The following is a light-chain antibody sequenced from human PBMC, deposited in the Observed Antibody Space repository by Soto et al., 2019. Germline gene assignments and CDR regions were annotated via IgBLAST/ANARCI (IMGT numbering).Light chain of an antibody. Sequence: QSALTQPPSASGSPGQSVTISCTGTSSDVGAYNYVSWYQQHPGKAPKLMIYEVSERPSGVPDRFSGSKSGNTASLTVSGLQAEDEADYYCSSYAGSSNLVFGGRTKLTVL. CDR2: EVS. V-gene: IGLV2-8*01. CDR3: SSYAGSSNLV. CDR1: SSDVGAYNY. J-gene: IGLJ2*01.